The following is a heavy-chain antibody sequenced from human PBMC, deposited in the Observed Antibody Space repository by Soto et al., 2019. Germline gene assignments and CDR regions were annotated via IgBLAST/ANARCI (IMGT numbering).Heavy chain of an antibody. CDR2: IYHSGST. J-gene: IGHJ4*02. V-gene: IGHV4-39*01. Sequence: PSETLSLTCTVSGSSTSSSGYYWDWNRQHPGKGLEWIGCIYHSGSTYYNPSLKSRVSISVDPSKDQFSLNLRSVAAADTAVYACATYGSGGYYYFDFWGQGALVTVSS. CDR3: ATYGSGGYYYFDF. CDR1: GSSTSSSGYY. D-gene: IGHD3-10*01.